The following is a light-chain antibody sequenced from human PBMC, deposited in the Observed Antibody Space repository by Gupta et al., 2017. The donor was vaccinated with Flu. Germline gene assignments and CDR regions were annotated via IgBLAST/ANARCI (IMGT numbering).Light chain of an antibody. CDR3: RQGTQRWT. Sequence: PVTLGQPASISCNASQSLVYKNGHTYLNWLQQRPGQSPRRLLYEVSNRDSGVPDRFSGSGSGTDFTLKISSVEAEDVGVYYCRQGTQRWTFGQGTKLEIK. CDR2: EVS. J-gene: IGKJ2*02. V-gene: IGKV2-30*01. CDR1: QSLVYKNGHTY.